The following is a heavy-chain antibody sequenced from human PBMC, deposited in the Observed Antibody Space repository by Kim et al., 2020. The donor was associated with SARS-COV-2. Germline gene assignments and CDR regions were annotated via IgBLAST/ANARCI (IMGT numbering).Heavy chain of an antibody. D-gene: IGHD6-13*01. J-gene: IGHJ4*02. CDR3: ARGHWQQLVD. Sequence: NTGYAQKFQGRVTMTRNTSISTAYMELSSLRSEDTAVYYCARGHWQQLVDWGQGTLVTVSS. CDR2: NT. V-gene: IGHV1-8*01.